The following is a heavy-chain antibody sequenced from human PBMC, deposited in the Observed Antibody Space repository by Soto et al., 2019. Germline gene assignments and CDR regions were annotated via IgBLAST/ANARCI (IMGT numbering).Heavy chain of an antibody. D-gene: IGHD1-7*01. Sequence: SETLSLTCAVYGGSFSGYYWSWIRQPPGKGLEWIGEINHSGSTNYNPSLKSRVTISVDTSKNQFSLKLSSVTAADTAVYYCARTKLELHAFDIWGQGTMVTVSS. V-gene: IGHV4-34*01. J-gene: IGHJ3*02. CDR1: GGSFSGYY. CDR2: INHSGST. CDR3: ARTKLELHAFDI.